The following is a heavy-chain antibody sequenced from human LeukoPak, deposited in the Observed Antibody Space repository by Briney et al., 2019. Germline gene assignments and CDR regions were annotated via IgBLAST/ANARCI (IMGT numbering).Heavy chain of an antibody. CDR2: INPSGGST. J-gene: IGHJ5*02. Sequence: ASVKVSCKASGYTFTSYYMHWVRQAPGQGLDWMGIINPSGGSTSYAQKFQGRVTMTRDTSTSTVYMELSSLRSEDTSVYYCARDSLGIVVVPAATSGGKYNWFDPWGQGTLVTVSS. D-gene: IGHD2-2*01. V-gene: IGHV1-46*01. CDR1: GYTFTSYY. CDR3: ARDSLGIVVVPAATSGGKYNWFDP.